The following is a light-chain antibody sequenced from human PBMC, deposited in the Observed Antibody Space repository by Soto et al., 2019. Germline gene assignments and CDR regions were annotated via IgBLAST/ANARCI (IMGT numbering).Light chain of an antibody. V-gene: IGLV1-40*01. Sequence: QSALTQPPSVSGAPGQRVTISCPGSSSNIGAGYEVHWYQQLPGTAPKLLIYGNSNRPSGVPDRFSGSKSGTSASLAITGLQAEDEADYYCQAYDTSLSGYVFGTGTKVT. CDR1: SSNIGAGYE. CDR3: QAYDTSLSGYV. J-gene: IGLJ1*01. CDR2: GNS.